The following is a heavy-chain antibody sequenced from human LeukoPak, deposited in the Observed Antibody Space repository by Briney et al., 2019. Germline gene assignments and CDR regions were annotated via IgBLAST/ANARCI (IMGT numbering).Heavy chain of an antibody. CDR1: GFTFDDYA. CDR2: ISWNSGSI. Sequence: GGSLRLSCAASGFTFDDYAMHWVRQAPGKGLEWVSGISWNSGSIGYADSVKGRFTISRDNAKNSLYLQMNSLRAEGTALYYCAKGYGDYYNWFDPWGQGTLVTVSS. V-gene: IGHV3-9*01. D-gene: IGHD4-17*01. CDR3: AKGYGDYYNWFDP. J-gene: IGHJ5*02.